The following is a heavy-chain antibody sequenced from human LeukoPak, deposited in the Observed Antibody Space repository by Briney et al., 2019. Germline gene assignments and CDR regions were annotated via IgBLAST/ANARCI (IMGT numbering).Heavy chain of an antibody. CDR3: AARLGATTAFDI. V-gene: IGHV1-18*01. CDR1: AYTFTSYG. CDR2: ISAYNGNT. D-gene: IGHD1-26*01. J-gene: IGHJ3*02. Sequence: ASVNVSCKASAYTFTSYGISWVRQGPGQGLEWMGWISAYNGNTNYAQKLQGRVTMTTDTSTSTAYMELRSLRSDHTAVYYCAARLGATTAFDIWGEGKMVTVSS.